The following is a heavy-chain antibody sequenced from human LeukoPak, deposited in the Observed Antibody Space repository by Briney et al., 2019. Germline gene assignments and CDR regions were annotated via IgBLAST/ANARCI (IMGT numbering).Heavy chain of an antibody. CDR2: ISSDGSRT. V-gene: IGHV3-43*01. CDR1: GFTFDNYF. Sequence: GGSLRLSCAASGFTFDNYFMHWVRQVPGRGLEWVSLISSDGSRTFYADSVRGRFTISRDNSKNSLFLQMSSLTTEDTALYYCAKDDTGSLDYWGQGTLVTVSS. J-gene: IGHJ4*02. D-gene: IGHD3-9*01. CDR3: AKDDTGSLDY.